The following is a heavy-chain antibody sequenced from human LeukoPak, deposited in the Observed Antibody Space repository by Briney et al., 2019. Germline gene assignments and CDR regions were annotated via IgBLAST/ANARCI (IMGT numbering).Heavy chain of an antibody. CDR1: GFTFTNYW. CDR2: IKSDGITT. V-gene: IGHV3-74*01. Sequence: GGSLRLSCAASGFTFTNYWIHWVRQAPGKGLMWVSRIKSDGITTNYADSVKGRFTISRDNAKNTVYLQMNSLRAEDTAVYFCARGMFHGYCTDYWGQGTLVTVSS. J-gene: IGHJ4*02. CDR3: ARGMFHGYCTDY. D-gene: IGHD3-3*01.